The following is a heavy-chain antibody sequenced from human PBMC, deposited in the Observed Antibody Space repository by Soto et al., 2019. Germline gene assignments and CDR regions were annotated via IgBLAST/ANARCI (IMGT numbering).Heavy chain of an antibody. J-gene: IGHJ5*02. CDR3: ARHIAVGYCTNGVCADNWFDP. Sequence: SVKVSCKASGGTFSSYAISWVRQAPGQGLEWMGGIIPIFGTANYAQKFQGRVTITADESTSTAYMELSSLRSEDTAVYYCARHIAVGYCTNGVCADNWFDPWRQGTLVTAAS. D-gene: IGHD2-8*01. V-gene: IGHV1-69*13. CDR2: IIPIFGTA. CDR1: GGTFSSYA.